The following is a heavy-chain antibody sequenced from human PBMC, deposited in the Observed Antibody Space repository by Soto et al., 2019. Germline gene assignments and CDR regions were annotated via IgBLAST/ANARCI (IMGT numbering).Heavy chain of an antibody. D-gene: IGHD2-21*02. J-gene: IGHJ4*02. V-gene: IGHV4-39*01. CDR3: AKLRGGQQLLSYFHY. CDR1: GGSISTTDYY. Sequence: ETLSLTCTVSGGSISTTDYYWGWIRQPPGKGLEWIVSINYSGSAYSNPSLKSRITMSVDPSKNQFSLNLSSVTAADTAVYYGAKLRGGQQLLSYFHYCGPGIHLTVSS. CDR2: INYSGSA.